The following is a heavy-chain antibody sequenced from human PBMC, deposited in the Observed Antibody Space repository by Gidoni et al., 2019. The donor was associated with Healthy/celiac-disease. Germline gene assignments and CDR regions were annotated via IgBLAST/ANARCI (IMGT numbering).Heavy chain of an antibody. D-gene: IGHD3-10*01. V-gene: IGHV3-21*01. CDR1: GFTSSSYS. CDR2: SSSSSSYI. J-gene: IGHJ6*02. CDR3: ARLWSRGFYYYYYYGMDV. Sequence: EVQLVESGGGLVKPGGSLRLSCAASGFTSSSYSMNWVRQAPGKGMEWVSSSSSSSSYIYYADSVKGRFTISRDNAKNSLYLQMNSLRAEDTAVYYCARLWSRGFYYYYYYGMDVWGQGTTVTVSS.